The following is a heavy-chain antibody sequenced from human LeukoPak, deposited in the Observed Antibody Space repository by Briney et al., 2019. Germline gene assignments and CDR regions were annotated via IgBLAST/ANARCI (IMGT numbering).Heavy chain of an antibody. CDR2: ISSSGSTI. J-gene: IGHJ6*02. CDR1: GFTFSDYY. D-gene: IGHD3-10*01. V-gene: IGHV3-11*01. Sequence: GGSLRLSCAASGFTFSDYYMSWIRQAPGKGLEWVSYISSSGSTIYYADSVKGRFTISRDNAKNSLYLQMNSLRAEDTAVYYCARDYYGSGSYTYGMDVWGQGTTVTVSS. CDR3: ARDYYGSGSYTYGMDV.